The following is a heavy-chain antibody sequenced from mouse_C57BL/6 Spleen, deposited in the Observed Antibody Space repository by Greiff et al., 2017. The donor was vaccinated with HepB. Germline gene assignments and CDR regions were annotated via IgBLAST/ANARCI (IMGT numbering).Heavy chain of an antibody. CDR1: GFTFSSYT. CDR2: ISGGGGNT. V-gene: IGHV5-9*01. CDR3: ARDAYASGFAY. D-gene: IGHD2-2*01. J-gene: IGHJ3*01. Sequence: EVKLMESGGGLVKPGGSLKLSCAASGFTFSSYTMSWVRQTPEKRLEWVATISGGGGNTYCPDSVKGRFTISRDNAKNTLYLQMSSLRSEDTALYYCARDAYASGFAYWGQGTLVTVSA.